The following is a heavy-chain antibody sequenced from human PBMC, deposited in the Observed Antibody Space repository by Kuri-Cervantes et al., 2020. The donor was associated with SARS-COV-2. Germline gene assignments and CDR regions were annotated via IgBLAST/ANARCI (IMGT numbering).Heavy chain of an antibody. Sequence: LSLTCAASGFTFSSYAMSWVRQAPGKGLEWVSAISGSGGSTYYADSVKGRFTISRDNSKNTLYLQMNSLRAEDTAVYYCAKEIRYCSSTSCYTDAFDIWGQGTMVTVSS. CDR2: ISGSGGST. CDR3: AKEIRYCSSTSCYTDAFDI. J-gene: IGHJ3*02. V-gene: IGHV3-23*01. D-gene: IGHD2-2*02. CDR1: GFTFSSYA.